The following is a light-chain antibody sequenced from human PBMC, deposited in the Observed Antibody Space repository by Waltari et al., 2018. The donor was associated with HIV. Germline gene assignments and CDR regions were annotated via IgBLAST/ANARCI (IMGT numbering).Light chain of an antibody. Sequence: IVVTQSPATMSVSPGERATLSCKTSQSVYKNLAWYQHKPGQPPRLLMSGASTRARDVPPRFTGSGSGTEFTLTINSLQSEDVAVYYCQQCRDWPPSPFGQGTKVEIK. CDR3: QQCRDWPPSP. CDR1: QSVYKN. CDR2: GAS. J-gene: IGKJ2*01. V-gene: IGKV3-15*01.